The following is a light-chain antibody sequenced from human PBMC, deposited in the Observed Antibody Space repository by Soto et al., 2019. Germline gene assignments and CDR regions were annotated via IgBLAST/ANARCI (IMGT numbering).Light chain of an antibody. Sequence: QSVLTQPPSASGTPGQRVTISCSGSSSNIGSNTVNWYQQLPGTAPKLLIYSNNQRPSGVPDRFSGSKSGTSASLAISGLQSEDEADYYCAAGDDSLNGYVFGTGSKVTV. CDR2: SNN. CDR3: AAGDDSLNGYV. J-gene: IGLJ1*01. V-gene: IGLV1-44*01. CDR1: SSNIGSNT.